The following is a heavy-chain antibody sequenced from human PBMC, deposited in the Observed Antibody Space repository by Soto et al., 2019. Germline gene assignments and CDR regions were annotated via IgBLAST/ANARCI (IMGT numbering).Heavy chain of an antibody. V-gene: IGHV3-30*18. J-gene: IGHJ4*02. D-gene: IGHD1-26*01. CDR1: GFTFSSYG. CDR2: ISYDGSNK. CDR3: AKPSYSGSHSFDY. Sequence: GGSLRLSCAASGFTFSSYGMQWVRQAPGKGLEWVGVISYDGSNKYYAASVKGRFTISRDNSKNTLYLQMNSLRAEDTAVYYCAKPSYSGSHSFDYWCQGTLVTVSS.